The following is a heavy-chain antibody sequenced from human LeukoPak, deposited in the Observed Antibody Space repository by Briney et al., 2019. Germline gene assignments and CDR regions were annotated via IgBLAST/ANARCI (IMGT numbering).Heavy chain of an antibody. CDR3: ARGPLFDSRGYYVGDY. CDR1: GFTVSSNY. V-gene: IGHV3-53*01. CDR2: IYAGGST. D-gene: IGHD3-22*01. Sequence: GGSLRLSCASSGFTVSSNYMSWVRQAPGKGLEGVSVIYAGGSTYYADSVKGRFTISRDNSKNTLYLQMKSLRVEETAVYYCARGPLFDSRGYYVGDYWGQGTLVTVSS. J-gene: IGHJ4*02.